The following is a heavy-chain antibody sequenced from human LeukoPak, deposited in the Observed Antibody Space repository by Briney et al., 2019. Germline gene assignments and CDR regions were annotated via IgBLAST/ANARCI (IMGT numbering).Heavy chain of an antibody. V-gene: IGHV4-61*01. CDR2: VTYTGST. CDR1: GASVNTDTYN. D-gene: IGHD5-12*01. J-gene: IGHJ4*02. CDR3: ATFRWNSGHEY. Sequence: PSETLSLTCTVSGASVNTDTYNWVWIRQPPGKGLEWIGYVTYTGSTNYNPSLKSRVTISLDTSKSQFSLKVTSVTAADTAVYFCATFRWNSGHEYWGQGTLVTVSS.